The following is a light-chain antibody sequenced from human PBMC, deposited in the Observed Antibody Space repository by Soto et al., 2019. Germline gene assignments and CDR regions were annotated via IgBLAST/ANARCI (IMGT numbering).Light chain of an antibody. J-gene: IGKJ2*01. CDR1: QSISSY. CDR2: AAS. V-gene: IGKV1-39*01. Sequence: DIQMTQSPSSLSASVGDRVTITCRASQSISSYLNWYQQKPGKAPKLLLYAASSLQSGVPSRFSGSGSGTDFTLTISSLQPEDFATYYGQQSYSTPRTFGQGTKLEIK. CDR3: QQSYSTPRT.